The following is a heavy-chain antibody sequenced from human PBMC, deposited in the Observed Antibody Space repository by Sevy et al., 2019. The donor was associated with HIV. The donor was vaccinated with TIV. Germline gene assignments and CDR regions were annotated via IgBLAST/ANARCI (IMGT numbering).Heavy chain of an antibody. Sequence: SETLSRTCTVSGGSISGYWWSWIRQPAGKGLEWIGRIYSSGITSYNPSLQSRLTMSVDTSKNQFSLKLTSVTAADTAIYFCARETGFELSDMWCLWFDPRSQGTLVTVSS. CDR2: IYSSGIT. J-gene: IGHJ5*02. V-gene: IGHV4-4*07. CDR3: ARETGFELSDMWCLWFDP. D-gene: IGHD2-21*01. CDR1: GGSISGYW.